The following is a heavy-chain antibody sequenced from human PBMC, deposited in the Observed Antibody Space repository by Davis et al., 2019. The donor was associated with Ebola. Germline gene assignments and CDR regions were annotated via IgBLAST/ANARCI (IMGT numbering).Heavy chain of an antibody. CDR3: AKSGYSSSWRQNFDY. J-gene: IGHJ4*02. D-gene: IGHD6-13*01. CDR1: GGSISSYY. V-gene: IGHV4-59*12. Sequence: GSLRLSCTVSGGSISSYYWSWIRQPPGKGLEWIGYIYYSGLTTYSPSLASRVTISLDSSKNQFSLKLSSVTAADTAVYYCAKSGYSSSWRQNFDYWGQGTLVTVSS. CDR2: IYYSGLT.